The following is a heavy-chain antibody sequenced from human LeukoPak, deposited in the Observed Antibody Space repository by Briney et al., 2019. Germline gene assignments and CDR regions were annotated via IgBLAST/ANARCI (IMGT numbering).Heavy chain of an antibody. Sequence: SETLSLTCTVSGGSITSYYWGWIRQPPGKGLEWIGYIYYTGDTNCIPSLKSRVTISTDTSKNQFSLKLTSVTAADTARYYCARHRGAAGRDYFDLWGQGTLVTVSS. CDR2: IYYTGDT. CDR1: GGSITSYY. V-gene: IGHV4-59*08. CDR3: ARHRGAAGRDYFDL. D-gene: IGHD6-25*01. J-gene: IGHJ4*02.